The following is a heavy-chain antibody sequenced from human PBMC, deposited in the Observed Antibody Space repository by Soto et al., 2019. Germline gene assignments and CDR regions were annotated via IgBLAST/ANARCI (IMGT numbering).Heavy chain of an antibody. Sequence: GGSLRLSCAASGFTFSNSWMNWVRQAPGKGLEWVANIKQDGSETYYVDSVKGRFIISRDNAKNSLFLQMSSLRAEDTAVYYCARSSSSIDVWGRGTTVIVSS. V-gene: IGHV3-7*01. CDR2: IKQDGSET. CDR3: ARSSSSIDV. J-gene: IGHJ6*03. CDR1: GFTFSNSW. D-gene: IGHD2-15*01.